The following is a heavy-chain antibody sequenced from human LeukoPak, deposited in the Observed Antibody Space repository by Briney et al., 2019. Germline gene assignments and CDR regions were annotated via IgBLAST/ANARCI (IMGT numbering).Heavy chain of an antibody. CDR3: AMSVEMPPIPSFDY. Sequence: ASVKVSSKTSGYIFTPHHIHWMRQAPGQGLELLGWVSAANNPEYSQKFHGRVVITRDASATTSYLELNSLRSEDTAVYYCAMSVEMPPIPSFDYWGQGTLVTVSS. CDR1: GYIFTPHH. V-gene: IGHV1-3*01. CDR2: VSAANNP. D-gene: IGHD5-24*01. J-gene: IGHJ4*02.